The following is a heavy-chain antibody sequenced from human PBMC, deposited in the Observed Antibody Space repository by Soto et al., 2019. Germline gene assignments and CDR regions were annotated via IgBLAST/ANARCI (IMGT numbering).Heavy chain of an antibody. CDR2: IFWNSGTI. CDR1: GFSFGDYA. J-gene: IGHJ6*03. D-gene: IGHD2-8*02. CDR3: AKGQCTGVKCYSDYMDV. V-gene: IGHV3-9*01. Sequence: DVQLVESGGGLVQPGRSLRLSCEVSGFSFGDYAMHWVRQAPGKGLEWVSGIFWNSGTIAYADSVKGRFTISRDNAKKSLCLQMNSLRPEATALYSCAKGQCTGVKCYSDYMDVWGKGTTVTVSS.